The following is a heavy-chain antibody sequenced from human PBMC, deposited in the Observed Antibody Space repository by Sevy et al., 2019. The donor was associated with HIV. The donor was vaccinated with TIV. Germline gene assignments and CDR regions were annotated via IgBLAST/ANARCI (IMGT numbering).Heavy chain of an antibody. Sequence: SETLSLTCAVYGGSFSGYYWSWIRQPPGKGLEWIGEINHSGSTNYNPSLKSRVTISVDTSKNQFSLKLSSVTAADTAVYYCARWPLLNLVVGATPPFDYWGQGTLVTVSS. J-gene: IGHJ4*02. V-gene: IGHV4-34*01. CDR2: INHSGST. CDR1: GGSFSGYY. D-gene: IGHD1-26*01. CDR3: ARWPLLNLVVGATPPFDY.